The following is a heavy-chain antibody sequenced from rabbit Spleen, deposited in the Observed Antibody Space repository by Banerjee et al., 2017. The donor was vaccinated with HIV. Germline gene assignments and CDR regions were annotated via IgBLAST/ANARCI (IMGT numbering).Heavy chain of an antibody. D-gene: IGHD1-1*01. J-gene: IGHJ4*01. V-gene: IGHV1S40*01. CDR2: IYTGNVKT. CDR1: GFDFSRGYD. CDR3: VRDLDGVIGWNFGR. Sequence: QQLVESGGGLVKPGASLTLTCTASGFDFSRGYDMCWVRQAPGKGLEWIGCIYTGNVKTYYASWAKGRFTISKTSSTTVTLQMTSLTAADTATYFCVRDLDGVIGWNFGRWGPGTLVTVS.